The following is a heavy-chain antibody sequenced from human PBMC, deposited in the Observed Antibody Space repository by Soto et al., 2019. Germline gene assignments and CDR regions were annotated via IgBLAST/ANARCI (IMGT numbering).Heavy chain of an antibody. V-gene: IGHV4-59*01. J-gene: IGHJ4*02. CDR1: GGSISSYY. CDR2: IYYSGST. D-gene: IGHD6-19*01. CDR3: ARAVAGTPEYYFDY. Sequence: QVQLQESGPGLVKPSETLSLTCTVSGGSISSYYWSWIRQPPGKGLEWIGYIYYSGSTNYNPSLKSRVTISVDTSKNQFSLKLSSVTAADTAVYYCARAVAGTPEYYFDYWGQGTLVTVSS.